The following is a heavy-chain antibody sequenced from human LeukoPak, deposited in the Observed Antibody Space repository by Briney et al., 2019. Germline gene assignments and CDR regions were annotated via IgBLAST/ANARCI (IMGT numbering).Heavy chain of an antibody. CDR1: GFTFDDYA. Sequence: GRSLRLSCAASGFTFDDYAMHWVRHAPGKGLEWVSGISWNSGSIGYADSVKGRFTISGDNSKNTLYLQMNSLRAEDTAVYYCAKDRAYGDFFLDYWGQGTLVTVSS. D-gene: IGHD4-17*01. J-gene: IGHJ4*02. CDR2: ISWNSGSI. CDR3: AKDRAYGDFFLDY. V-gene: IGHV3-9*01.